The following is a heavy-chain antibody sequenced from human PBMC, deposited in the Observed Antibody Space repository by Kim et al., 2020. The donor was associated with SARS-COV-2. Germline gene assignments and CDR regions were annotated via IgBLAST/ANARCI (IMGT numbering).Heavy chain of an antibody. V-gene: IGHV4-31*01. CDR1: GDSISIGVFF. J-gene: IGHJ4*02. CDR3: TRDRGY. CDR2: IYWSGST. Sequence: SETLSLTCTVSGDSISIGVFFFFFIFHSFLKGLEWIGNIYWSGSTDYNPSIKSLAIISAYTSKNQFSLKLNSVTAADTAVYYCTRDRGYWGQGILVTVSS.